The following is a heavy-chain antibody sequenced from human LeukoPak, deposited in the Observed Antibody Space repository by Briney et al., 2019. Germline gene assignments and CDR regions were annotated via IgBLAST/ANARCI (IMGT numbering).Heavy chain of an antibody. CDR2: ISYDGSNK. V-gene: IGHV3-30*03. Sequence: QSGGSLRLSCAASGFTFSSYGIHWVRQAPGKGLEWVAVISYDGSNKYYADSVKGRFTISRDNAKNSLYLQMNSLRAEDTAVYYCARGIGYFDYWGQGTLVTVSS. CDR3: ARGIGYFDY. J-gene: IGHJ4*02. CDR1: GFTFSSYG.